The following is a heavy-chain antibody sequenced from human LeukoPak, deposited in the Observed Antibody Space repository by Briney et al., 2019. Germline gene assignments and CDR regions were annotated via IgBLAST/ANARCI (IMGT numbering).Heavy chain of an antibody. CDR3: AGPSSSWVRDAFDI. Sequence: GGSPRLSCAASGFTVSSNYMSWVRQAPGKGLEWVSVIYSGGSTYYADSVKGRFTISRDNSKNTLYLQMNSLRAEDTAVYYCAGPSSSWVRDAFDIWGQGTMVTVSS. J-gene: IGHJ3*02. CDR2: IYSGGST. CDR1: GFTVSSNY. V-gene: IGHV3-66*04. D-gene: IGHD6-13*01.